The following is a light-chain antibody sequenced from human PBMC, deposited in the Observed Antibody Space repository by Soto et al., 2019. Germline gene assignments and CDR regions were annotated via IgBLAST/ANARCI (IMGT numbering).Light chain of an antibody. Sequence: QSVLTQPPSVSGSPGQSVTISCTGTSSDVGSYNGVSWYQQPPGTAPKFMIYEVSNRPSGVPDRFSGSKSGDTASLTISGLQAEDEADYYCSSYTTSSTYVFGTGTKVT. J-gene: IGLJ1*01. CDR2: EVS. V-gene: IGLV2-18*02. CDR3: SSYTTSSTYV. CDR1: SSDVGSYNG.